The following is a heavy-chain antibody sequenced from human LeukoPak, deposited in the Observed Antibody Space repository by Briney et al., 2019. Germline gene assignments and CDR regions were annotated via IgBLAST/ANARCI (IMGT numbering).Heavy chain of an antibody. CDR2: IIPNLGTT. CDR3: ATTNDGGGYQWGDFFDF. J-gene: IGHJ4*02. V-gene: IGHV1-69*04. D-gene: IGHD3-22*01. CDR1: GGTSNSHA. Sequence: SVKVSCKASGGTSNSHAISWGRPAPGQGLEWMGRIIPNLGTTNRAQNFQDRVTLTADKSTNTAYMELTSLTSDDTAVYYCATTNDGGGYQWGDFFDFWGQGTLVTVSS.